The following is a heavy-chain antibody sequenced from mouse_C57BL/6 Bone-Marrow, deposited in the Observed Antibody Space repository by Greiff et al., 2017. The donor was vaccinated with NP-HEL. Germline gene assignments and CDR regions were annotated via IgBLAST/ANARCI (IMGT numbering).Heavy chain of an antibody. J-gene: IGHJ2*01. V-gene: IGHV10-1*01. D-gene: IGHD2-5*01. CDR2: IRSKSNNYAT. CDR1: GFSFNTYA. Sequence: EVQVVESGGGLVQPKGSLKLSCAASGFSFNTYAMNWVRQAPGKGLEWVARIRSKSNNYATYYADSVKDRFTISRDDSESMLYLQMNNLKTEDTAMYYCVRHNSNYLYFDYWGQGTTLTVSS. CDR3: VRHNSNYLYFDY.